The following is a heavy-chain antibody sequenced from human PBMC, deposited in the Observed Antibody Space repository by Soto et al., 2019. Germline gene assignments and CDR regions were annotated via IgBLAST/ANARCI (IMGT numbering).Heavy chain of an antibody. V-gene: IGHV3-30*18. CDR1: GFTFSSYG. CDR3: AKDRYYYYGMDV. CDR2: ISYEGSNK. J-gene: IGHJ6*02. Sequence: QVQLVESGGGVVQPGRSLRLSCAASGFTFSSYGMHWVRQAPGMGLEWVAVISYEGSNKYYADSVKGRFTISRDNSKNTLYLQMNSLRAEDTAVYYCAKDRYYYYGMDVWGQGTTVTVSS.